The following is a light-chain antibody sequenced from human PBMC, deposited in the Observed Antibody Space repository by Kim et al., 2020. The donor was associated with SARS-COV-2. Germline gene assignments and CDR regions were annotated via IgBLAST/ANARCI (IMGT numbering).Light chain of an antibody. CDR2: AAS. V-gene: IGKV1-9*01. CDR1: QGISDS. CDR3: LKLSDYPRT. Sequence: DIQLTQSPSFLSASVGDRVTITCRASQGISDSLAWYQQHPGKAPKLLIYAASTLESGVPSRFSGGGSGTEFTLTISSLQPEDFAAYYCLKLSDYPRTFGQGTKVNIK. J-gene: IGKJ1*01.